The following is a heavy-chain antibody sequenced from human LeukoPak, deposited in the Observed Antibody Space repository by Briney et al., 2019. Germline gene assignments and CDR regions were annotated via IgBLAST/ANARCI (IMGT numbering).Heavy chain of an antibody. J-gene: IGHJ4*02. CDR2: INPSNGDT. CDR1: GYTFSGYY. CDR3: AREPYPPPWYYFDY. D-gene: IGHD2-8*02. V-gene: IGHV1-2*02. Sequence: ASVKVSCKASGYTFSGYYMHWLRQAPGQGLEWMGWINPSNGDTNYAQKFQGRVTMTRDTSINTAYMEVSRLRSDDTAVYYCAREPYPPPWYYFDYWGQGTLVTVSS.